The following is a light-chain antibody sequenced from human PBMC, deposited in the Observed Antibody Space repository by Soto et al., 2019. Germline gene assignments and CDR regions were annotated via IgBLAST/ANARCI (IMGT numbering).Light chain of an antibody. J-gene: IGKJ4*01. V-gene: IGKV3D-15*01. CDR2: GAS. Sequence: EIVLTQSPATLSVSPGERVTFSCRASQSVSDNLAWYQQKPGQAPRLLIYGASIRATDIPARFSGSGSGTEFSITISSLQSEDFAVYYCQQYNDWPLTFGGGTKVEIK. CDR3: QQYNDWPLT. CDR1: QSVSDN.